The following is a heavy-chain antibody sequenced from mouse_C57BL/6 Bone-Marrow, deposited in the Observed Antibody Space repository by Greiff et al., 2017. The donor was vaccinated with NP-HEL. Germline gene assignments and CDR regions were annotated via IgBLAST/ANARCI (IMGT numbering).Heavy chain of an antibody. CDR2: IYPSDSET. V-gene: IGHV1-61*01. CDR1: GYTFTSYW. CDR3: ARGATEGEYFDV. J-gene: IGHJ1*03. Sequence: VQLQQSGAELVRPGSSVKLSCKASGYTFTSYWMDWVKQRPGQGLEWIGNIYPSDSETHYNQKFKDKATLTVDKSSSTAYMQLSSLTSEDSAVYYCARGATEGEYFDVWGTGTTVTVSS.